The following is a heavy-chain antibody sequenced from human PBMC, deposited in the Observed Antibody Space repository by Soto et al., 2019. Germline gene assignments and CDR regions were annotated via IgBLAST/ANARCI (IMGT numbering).Heavy chain of an antibody. CDR1: GGTFSSYA. Sequence: QVQLVQSGAEVKKPGSSVKVSCKASGGTFSSYAISWVRQAPGQGLEWMGGIIPIFGTANYAQKVQGRVTITADDTTSTAYMELSSLRSEHTAVYYCARGHYYCSGGSCYNWFGPWRQGTLVTVSS. CDR2: IIPIFGTA. CDR3: ARGHYYCSGGSCYNWFGP. D-gene: IGHD2-15*01. V-gene: IGHV1-69*12. J-gene: IGHJ5*02.